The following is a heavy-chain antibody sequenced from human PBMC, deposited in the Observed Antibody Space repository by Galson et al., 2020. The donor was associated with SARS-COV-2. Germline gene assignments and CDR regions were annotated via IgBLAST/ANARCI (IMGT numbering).Heavy chain of an antibody. J-gene: IGHJ4*02. Sequence: SGPTLVKPTQTLTLTCTFSGFSLSNSGMYVSWIRQPPGKALEWLARIDWDDHEYYRTSLKTRLSISKDTSKNQVVLTMTDVDSVDTATYYCARMVGGYSGGWSLDYWGQGTLVTVSS. CDR3: ARMVGGYSGGWSLDY. V-gene: IGHV2-70*11. CDR2: IDWDDHE. D-gene: IGHD6-19*01. CDR1: GFSLSNSGMY.